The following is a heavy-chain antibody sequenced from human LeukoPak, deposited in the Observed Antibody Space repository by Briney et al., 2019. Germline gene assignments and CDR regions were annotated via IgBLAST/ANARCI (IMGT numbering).Heavy chain of an antibody. Sequence: SETLSLTCAVYGGSFSGYYWSWIRQPPGKGLEWIGEINHSGSTNYNPSLKSRVTISVDTSKNQFSLKLSSVTAADTAVYYCARVRFLEWPPGRAWFDPWGQGTLVTVSS. J-gene: IGHJ5*02. CDR3: ARVRFLEWPPGRAWFDP. D-gene: IGHD3-3*01. CDR2: INHSGST. V-gene: IGHV4-34*01. CDR1: GGSFSGYY.